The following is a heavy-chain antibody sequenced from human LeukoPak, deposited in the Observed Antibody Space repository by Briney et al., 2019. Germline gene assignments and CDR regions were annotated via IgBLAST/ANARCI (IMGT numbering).Heavy chain of an antibody. Sequence: GGSLRLSCAASGFTFSSYGMHWVRQAPGKGLEWVAAISYDGSNKYYADSVKGRFTISRDNSKNTLYLQMNSLRAEDTAVYYCAKSSTYYDILTGYPTAEPYYFDYWGQGTLVTVSS. CDR2: ISYDGSNK. J-gene: IGHJ4*02. CDR3: AKSSTYYDILTGYPTAEPYYFDY. CDR1: GFTFSSYG. V-gene: IGHV3-30*18. D-gene: IGHD3-9*01.